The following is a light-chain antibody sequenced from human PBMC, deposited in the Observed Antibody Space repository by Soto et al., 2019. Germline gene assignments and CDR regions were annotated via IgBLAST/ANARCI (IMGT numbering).Light chain of an antibody. CDR1: QSVGSW. CDR2: DAS. J-gene: IGKJ1*01. V-gene: IGKV1-5*01. CDR3: QQYNSYPWT. Sequence: GDRVTSTFRAIQSVGSWLAWYQQKPGKAPKLLIYDASSLESGVPSRFSGSGSGTEFTLTISSLQPGDFASYYCQQYNSYPWTFGQGTKVDIK.